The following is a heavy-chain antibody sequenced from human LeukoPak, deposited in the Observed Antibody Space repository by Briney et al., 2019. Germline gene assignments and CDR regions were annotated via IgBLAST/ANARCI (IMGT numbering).Heavy chain of an antibody. D-gene: IGHD3-22*01. CDR1: GESSFSSYY. J-gene: IGHJ4*02. V-gene: IGHV4-34*01. Sequence: SETLSLTCAVYGESSFSSYYWSWIRQTPGGALEWIGEINHSGYTNYNPSLKSRVTLSIDTSKNQFSLRLNSVTAADTAVYYCSRQVVGNDYWGQGTLFTVSS. CDR2: INHSGYT. CDR3: SRQVVGNDY.